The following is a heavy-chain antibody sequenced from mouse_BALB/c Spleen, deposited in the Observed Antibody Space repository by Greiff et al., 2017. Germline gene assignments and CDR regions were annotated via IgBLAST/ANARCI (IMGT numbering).Heavy chain of an antibody. CDR3: APYYYGSSYGSY. V-gene: IGHV1-4*01. D-gene: IGHD1-1*01. CDR2: INPSTGYT. CDR1: GYSFTSYW. J-gene: IGHJ3*01. Sequence: QVQLQQPGAELVRPGASVKLSCKASGYSFTSYWMHWVKQRPGQGLEWIGYINPSTGYTEYNQKFKDKATLTADKSSSTAYMQLSSLTSEDSAVYYCAPYYYGSSYGSYWGQGTLVTVSA.